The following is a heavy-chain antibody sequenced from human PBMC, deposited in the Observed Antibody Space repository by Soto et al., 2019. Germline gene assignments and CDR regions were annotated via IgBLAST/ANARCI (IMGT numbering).Heavy chain of an antibody. CDR3: AREDGDYVLDY. CDR2: IYYSGSN. Sequence: QVQLQESGPGLVKPSQTLSLTCTVSGGSISSGDDYWSWMRQPPGKGLEWIGYIYYSGSNYYNPSLKSRVTISVDTSKNQYSLQLSSVTAADTAVYYCAREDGDYVLDYWGQGTLVTVSS. CDR1: GGSISSGDDY. J-gene: IGHJ4*02. D-gene: IGHD4-17*01. V-gene: IGHV4-30-4*01.